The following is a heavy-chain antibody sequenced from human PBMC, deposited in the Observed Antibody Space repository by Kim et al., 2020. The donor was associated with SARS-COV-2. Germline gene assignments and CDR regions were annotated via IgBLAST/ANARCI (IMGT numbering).Heavy chain of an antibody. CDR3: ARDLQVGASGGDY. Sequence: YTPSLKSRVTISVDKSKNQFSRKLSSVTAADTAVYYCARDLQVGASGGDYWGQGTLVTVSS. D-gene: IGHD1-26*01. J-gene: IGHJ4*02. V-gene: IGHV4-4*02.